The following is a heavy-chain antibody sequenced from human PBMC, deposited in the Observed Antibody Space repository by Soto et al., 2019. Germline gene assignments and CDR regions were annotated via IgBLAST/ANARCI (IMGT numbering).Heavy chain of an antibody. D-gene: IGHD2-2*01. CDR2: IRYDGDNK. Sequence: QVQLVESGGGVVQPGRSLRLTCAESGFTFSSYGMHWVRQAPGKGLEWVAVIRYDGDNKYYADSVKGRFTISRDTSKNTLYLQMNSLRAEDTAVYYCAIEGCSSTDFYVGSGFDPWGQGTLVTVPS. V-gene: IGHV3-33*01. J-gene: IGHJ5*02. CDR3: AIEGCSSTDFYVGSGFDP. CDR1: GFTFSSYG.